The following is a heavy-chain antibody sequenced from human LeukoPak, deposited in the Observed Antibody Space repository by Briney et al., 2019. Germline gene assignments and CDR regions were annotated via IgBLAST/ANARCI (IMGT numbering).Heavy chain of an antibody. D-gene: IGHD3-22*01. V-gene: IGHV4-39*07. J-gene: IGHJ4*02. CDR1: GDSISSGSYY. Sequence: SETLSLTCTVSGDSISSGSYYWGWIRQPPGKGLEWIGNIYYSGNTYYNPSLKSRVTISVDTSKNQFSLKLSSVTAADTAIYYCARENPSGYYNRPIDYWGQGTLVTVSS. CDR2: IYYSGNT. CDR3: ARENPSGYYNRPIDY.